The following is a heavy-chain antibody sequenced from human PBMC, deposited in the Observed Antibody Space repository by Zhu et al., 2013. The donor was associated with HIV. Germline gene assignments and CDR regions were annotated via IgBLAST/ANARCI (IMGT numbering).Heavy chain of an antibody. CDR3: ARDIVVVAAATGHAFDI. V-gene: IGHV1-18*01. D-gene: IGHD2-15*01. CDR1: GYSFTTYG. CDR2: ISTYNPNT. Sequence: QVQLVQSGAEVKKPGASVKVSCKASGYSFTTYGINWVRQAPGQGLEWMGYISTYNPNTNYAQKFQGRVTMTTDTSTSTAYMELRGLRSDDTAVYYCARDIVVVAAATGHAFDIWGQGTMVTVSS. J-gene: IGHJ3*02.